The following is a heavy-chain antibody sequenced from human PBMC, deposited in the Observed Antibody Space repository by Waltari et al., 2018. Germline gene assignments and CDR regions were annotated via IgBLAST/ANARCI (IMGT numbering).Heavy chain of an antibody. CDR3: AKDILQGVAVAATVGMDV. J-gene: IGHJ6*02. Sequence: EVQLVESGGVVVQPGGSLRLSCAASGFTFDDYTMHWVRQAPGKGLEWVSLISWNGGSTYYADSVKGRFTISRDNSKNSLYLQMNSLRTEDTALYYCAKDILQGVAVAATVGMDVWGQGTTVTVSS. V-gene: IGHV3-43*01. CDR1: GFTFDDYT. D-gene: IGHD6-19*01. CDR2: ISWNGGST.